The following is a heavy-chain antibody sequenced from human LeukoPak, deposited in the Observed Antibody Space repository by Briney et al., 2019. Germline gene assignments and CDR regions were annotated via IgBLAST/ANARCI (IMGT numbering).Heavy chain of an antibody. J-gene: IGHJ4*02. CDR3: ASPGESVVVVAASPDY. CDR1: GYTFTSYY. D-gene: IGHD2-15*01. Sequence: ASVKVSCKASGYTFTSYYMHWVRQAPGQGLEWMGIINPSGGSTSYAQKFQGRVTMTRDTSTSTVYMELSSLRSEDTAVYYCASPGESVVVVAASPDYWGQGTLVTVSS. CDR2: INPSGGST. V-gene: IGHV1-46*01.